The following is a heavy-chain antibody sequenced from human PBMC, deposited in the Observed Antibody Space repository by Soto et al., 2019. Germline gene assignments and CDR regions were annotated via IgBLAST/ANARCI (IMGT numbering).Heavy chain of an antibody. Sequence: EVQLVESGGGLVQPWGPLRVSCAASGFTFGSYWMNWVRQAPGKGLVWVSRIDSDGSSTTYADSVKGRFTTSRDNAKNTLYLQMSSLRVEDTAVYYCARGRPYGMDVWGQGTTVTVSS. V-gene: IGHV3-74*01. J-gene: IGHJ6*02. CDR3: ARGRPYGMDV. CDR2: IDSDGSST. CDR1: GFTFGSYW.